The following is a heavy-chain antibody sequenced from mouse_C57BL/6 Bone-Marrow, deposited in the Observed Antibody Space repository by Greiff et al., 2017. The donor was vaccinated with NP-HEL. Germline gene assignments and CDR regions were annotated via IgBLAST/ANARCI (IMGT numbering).Heavy chain of an antibody. J-gene: IGHJ2*01. CDR1: GYTFTSYW. V-gene: IGHV1-50*01. CDR3: ASPYGSY. CDR2: IDPSDSYT. Sequence: VQVVESGAELVKPGASVKLSCKASGYTFTSYWMQWVKQRPGQGLEWIGEIDPSDSYTNYNQKFKGKATLTVDTSSSTAYMQLSSLTSEDSAVYYCASPYGSYWGQGTTLTVSS. D-gene: IGHD1-1*02.